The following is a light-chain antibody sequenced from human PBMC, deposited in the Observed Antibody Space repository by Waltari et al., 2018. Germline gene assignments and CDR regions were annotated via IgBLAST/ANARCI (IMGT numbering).Light chain of an antibody. CDR2: WAS. CDR3: QQYYSTPS. V-gene: IGKV4-1*01. Sequence: DIVMTQSPDRLAVSLGERATINGKSSQSVLYSSNNKNYFVWYQQKPGQPPKLLIYWASTRESGVPDRFSGSGSGTEFTLTISSLQAEDVAVYYCQQYYSTPSFGGGTKVEIK. J-gene: IGKJ4*01. CDR1: QSVLYSSNNKNY.